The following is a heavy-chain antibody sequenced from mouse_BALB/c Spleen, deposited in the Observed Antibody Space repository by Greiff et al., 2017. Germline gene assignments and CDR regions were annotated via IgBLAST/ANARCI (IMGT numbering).Heavy chain of an antibody. CDR3: ARLMGLRRGGDYFDY. J-gene: IGHJ2*01. D-gene: IGHD2-4*01. CDR1: GYAFSSSW. Sequence: QVQLQQSGPELVKPGASVKISCKASGYAFSSSWMNWVKQRPGQGLEWIGRIYPGDGDTNYNGKFKGKATLTADKSSSTAYMQLSSLTSVDSAVYFCARLMGLRRGGDYFDYWGQGTTLTVSS. V-gene: IGHV1-82*01. CDR2: IYPGDGDT.